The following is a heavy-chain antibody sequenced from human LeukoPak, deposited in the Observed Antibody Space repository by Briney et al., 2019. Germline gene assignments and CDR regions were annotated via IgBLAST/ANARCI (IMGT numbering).Heavy chain of an antibody. CDR3: ARAGVYSSYRASFDY. D-gene: IGHD6-6*01. V-gene: IGHV4-34*01. Sequence: SETLSLTCAVYGGSFGGYYWSWIRQPPGKGLEWIGEINHSGSTNYNPSLKSRVTISVDTSKNQFSLKLSSVTAADTAVYYCARAGVYSSYRASFDYWGQGTLVTVSS. CDR2: INHSGST. J-gene: IGHJ4*02. CDR1: GGSFGGYY.